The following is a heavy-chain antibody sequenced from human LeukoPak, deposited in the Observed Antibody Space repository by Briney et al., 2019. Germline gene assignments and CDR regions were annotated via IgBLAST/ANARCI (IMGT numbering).Heavy chain of an antibody. V-gene: IGHV4-4*02. CDR2: IYYSGST. CDR3: ARAPSYAFDI. Sequence: SGTLSLTCAVSGGSISSSTWWSWVRQPPGKGLEWIGEIYYSGSTNYNPSLESRVTISVDRSRNQFSLTLNSVTAADTAVYYCARAPSYAFDIWGQGTMVTVSS. CDR1: GGSISSSTW. J-gene: IGHJ3*02.